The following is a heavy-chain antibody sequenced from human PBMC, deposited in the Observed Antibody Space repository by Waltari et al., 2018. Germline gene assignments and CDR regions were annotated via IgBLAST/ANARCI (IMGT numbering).Heavy chain of an antibody. J-gene: IGHJ5*02. D-gene: IGHD6-19*01. V-gene: IGHV3-7*01. CDR1: GFTLSGRW. CDR2: INQDGSEK. CDR3: ARGAGWLADH. Sequence: EVQLVESGGGLLQPGGSLRLSCAAAGFTLSGRWLSWVRQAPGKGPEGVANINQDGSEKFYVDSVNGRFTISRDNAKSSLFLQMSGLRADDTAVYYCARGAGWLADHWGQGTVVTVSS.